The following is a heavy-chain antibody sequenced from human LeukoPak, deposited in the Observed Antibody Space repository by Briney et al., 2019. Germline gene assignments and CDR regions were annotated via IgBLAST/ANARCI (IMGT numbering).Heavy chain of an antibody. CDR3: AKVLGYCSSTSCPPDDY. D-gene: IGHD2-2*01. V-gene: IGHV3-23*01. CDR2: ISGSGGST. CDR1: GFTFSNYA. Sequence: GGSLRLSCAVSGFTFSNYAMSWVRQAPGKGLEWVSAISGSGGSTYYADSVKGRFTISRDNSKNTLYLQMNSLRAEDTAVYHCAKVLGYCSSTSCPPDDYWGQGTLVTVSS. J-gene: IGHJ4*02.